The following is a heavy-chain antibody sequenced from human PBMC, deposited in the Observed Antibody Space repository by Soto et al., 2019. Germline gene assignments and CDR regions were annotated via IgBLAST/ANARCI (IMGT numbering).Heavy chain of an antibody. CDR1: GYTFTSYG. D-gene: IGHD6-6*01. CDR3: ARGDSYSSSSGNTYYYYGMDV. V-gene: IGHV1-18*01. CDR2: ISAYNGNT. Sequence: PSVKVSCEASGYTFTSYGISWVRQAPVQGLEWMGWISAYNGNTNYAQKLQGRVTMTTDTSTSTAYMELRSLRSDDTAVYYCARGDSYSSSSGNTYYYYGMDVWGQGTTVTVSS. J-gene: IGHJ6*02.